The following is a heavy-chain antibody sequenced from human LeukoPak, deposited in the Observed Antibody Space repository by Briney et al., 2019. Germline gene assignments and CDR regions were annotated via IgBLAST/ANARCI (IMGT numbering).Heavy chain of an antibody. CDR3: ARDPTIFGRGWFDP. D-gene: IGHD3-3*01. CDR1: GFTFSSYD. Sequence: GGSLRLSCAASGFTFSSYDMNWVRQAPGKGLEWVSYISSSGSTIYYADSVKGRFTISRDNAKNSLYLQMNSLRAEDTAVYYCARDPTIFGRGWFDPWGQGTLVTVSS. J-gene: IGHJ5*02. V-gene: IGHV3-48*04. CDR2: ISSSGSTI.